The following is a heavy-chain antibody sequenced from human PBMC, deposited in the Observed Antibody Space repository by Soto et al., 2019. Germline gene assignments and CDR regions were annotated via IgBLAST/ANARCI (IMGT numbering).Heavy chain of an antibody. CDR3: ARLRLRTTVTPNSLPYVDY. V-gene: IGHV1-18*01. D-gene: IGHD4-17*01. J-gene: IGHJ4*02. Sequence: QVQLVQSGAEVKKPGASVKVSCKASGYTFTSYGISWVRQAPGQGLEWMGWISAYNGNTNYAQKLQGRVTMTTDTTTSTAYMELRSLRSDDTAVYYCARLRLRTTVTPNSLPYVDYWGPGTLVTVSS. CDR2: ISAYNGNT. CDR1: GYTFTSYG.